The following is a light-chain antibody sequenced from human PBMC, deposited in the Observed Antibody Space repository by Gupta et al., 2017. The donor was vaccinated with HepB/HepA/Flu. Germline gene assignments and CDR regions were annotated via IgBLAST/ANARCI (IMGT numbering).Light chain of an antibody. CDR1: QSISSY. CDR3: QQSYSTPWT. V-gene: IGKV1-39*01. CDR2: AAS. J-gene: IGKJ1*01. Sequence: DIQMTPSPSSLSASVGDRVTITCRASQSISSYLNWYQQKPGKAPKLLIYAASSLQSGVPSRFSGSGSGTDVTLTISSLQPEDFATYYCQQSYSTPWTFGQGTKVEIK.